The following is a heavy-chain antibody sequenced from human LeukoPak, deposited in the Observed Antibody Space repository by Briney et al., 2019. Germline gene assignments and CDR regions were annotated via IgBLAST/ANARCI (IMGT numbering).Heavy chain of an antibody. CDR3: ARASMERDAFDI. CDR1: GFIFRNYA. J-gene: IGHJ3*02. CDR2: IGTAGDT. D-gene: IGHD6-6*01. Sequence: PGGSLRLSCAASGFIFRNYAMSWVRQAPGKGLEWVSAIGTAGDTYYPGSVKGRFTISRENAKNSLYLQMNSLRAGDTAVYYCARASMERDAFDIWGQGTMVTVSS. V-gene: IGHV3-13*01.